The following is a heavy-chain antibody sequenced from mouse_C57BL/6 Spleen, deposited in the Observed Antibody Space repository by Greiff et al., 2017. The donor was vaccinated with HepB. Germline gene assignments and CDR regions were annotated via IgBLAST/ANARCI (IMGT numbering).Heavy chain of an antibody. J-gene: IGHJ3*01. V-gene: IGHV5-4*01. CDR2: ISDGGSYT. D-gene: IGHD1-1*01. CDR3: AREGYGSSWAY. CDR1: GFTFSSYA. Sequence: EVQRVESGGGLVKPGGSLKLSCAASGFTFSSYAMSWVRQTPGKRLEWVATISDGGSYTYYPDNLKGRFTISRDNSNNNLYLQMSHLKSEDSAMYYSAREGYGSSWAYWGQGTLVTVSA.